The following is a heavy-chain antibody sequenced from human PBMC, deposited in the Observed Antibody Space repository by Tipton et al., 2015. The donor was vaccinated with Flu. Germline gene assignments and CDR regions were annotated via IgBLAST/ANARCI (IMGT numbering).Heavy chain of an antibody. J-gene: IGHJ4*02. V-gene: IGHV4-59*10. CDR1: GGSFSGFY. CDR2: IYSSGST. D-gene: IGHD3-10*01. Sequence: TLSLTCAVYGGSFSGFYWSWIRQPAGKGLEYIGRIYSSGSTNYNPSFKSRVSMSVDTSKTQFSLNLNSVTAADTAMYYCARGSGSGTHVMFDYWGQGTLVTVSS. CDR3: ARGSGSGTHVMFDY.